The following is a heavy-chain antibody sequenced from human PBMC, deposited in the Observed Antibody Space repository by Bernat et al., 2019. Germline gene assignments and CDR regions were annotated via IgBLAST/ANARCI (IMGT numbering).Heavy chain of an antibody. CDR2: INSDGTNI. D-gene: IGHD6-19*01. Sequence: EVHLVESGGGFVQPGGSLRLSCAASGFYFSISWMFWVRLAPGKGLVWVSHINSDGTNIKYAYSVNGRFTMSRDDAKRTLYLQMNSLRDEDTAVYYCAKAMAVPGVGGNYWGQGALVTVSS. CDR1: GFYFSISW. V-gene: IGHV3-74*03. J-gene: IGHJ4*02. CDR3: AKAMAVPGVGGNY.